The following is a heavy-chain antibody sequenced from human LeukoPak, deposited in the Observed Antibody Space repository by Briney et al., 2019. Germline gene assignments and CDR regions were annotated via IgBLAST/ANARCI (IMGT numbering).Heavy chain of an antibody. CDR2: IRYDGSNK. CDR3: AKGRITIFGVVESYYMDV. CDR1: GLTFSSYG. D-gene: IGHD3-3*01. J-gene: IGHJ6*03. V-gene: IGHV3-30*02. Sequence: GGSLRLSCAASGLTFSSYGMPWVRQAPGKGLEWVAFIRYDGSNKYYADSVKSRFTISRDNSKNTLYLQMNSLRAEDTALYYCAKGRITIFGVVESYYMDVWGKGTTVTVSS.